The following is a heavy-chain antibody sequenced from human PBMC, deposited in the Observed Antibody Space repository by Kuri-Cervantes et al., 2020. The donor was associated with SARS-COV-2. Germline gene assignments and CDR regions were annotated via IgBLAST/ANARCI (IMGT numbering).Heavy chain of an antibody. D-gene: IGHD6-13*01. CDR3: ARELEQSSSWPLGY. V-gene: IGHV4-38-2*02. CDR2: IYHSGST. Sequence: SETLSLTCAVSGYSISSGYYWGWIRQPPGKGLEWIGSIYHSGSTYYNPSLKSRVTISVDTSKNQFSLKLSSVTAADTAVYYCARELEQSSSWPLGYWGQGTLVTVSS. J-gene: IGHJ4*02. CDR1: GYSISSGYY.